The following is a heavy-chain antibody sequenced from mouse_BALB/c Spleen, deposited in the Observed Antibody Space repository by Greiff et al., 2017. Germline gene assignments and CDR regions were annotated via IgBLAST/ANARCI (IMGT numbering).Heavy chain of an antibody. CDR2: ISSGGGST. J-gene: IGHJ4*01. V-gene: IGHV5-12-1*01. CDR3: ARIRGAYDAMDD. D-gene: IGHD2-4*01. CDR1: GFAFSSYD. Sequence: EVQVVESGGGLVKPGGSLKLSCAASGFAFSSYDMSWVRQTPEKRLEWVAYISSGGGSTYYPDTVKGRFTISRDNAKNTLYLQMSSLKSEDTAMYYCARIRGAYDAMDDWGQGTSVTVSS.